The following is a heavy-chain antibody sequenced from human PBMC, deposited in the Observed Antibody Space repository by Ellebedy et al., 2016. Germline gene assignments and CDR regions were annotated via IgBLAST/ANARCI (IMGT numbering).Heavy chain of an antibody. J-gene: IGHJ5*02. CDR1: GYXFTSYA. CDR3: ARDAGYYRFDP. D-gene: IGHD3-9*01. CDR2: INTNTGNP. V-gene: IGHV7-4-1*02. Sequence: ASVQVSCKASGYXFTSYAMRWVRQPPGQGLEWMVWINTNTGNPTYAQGFTGRFVFSLDTSVSTAYLQINSLKSEDTGVYYCARDAGYYRFDPWGQGTLVTVSS.